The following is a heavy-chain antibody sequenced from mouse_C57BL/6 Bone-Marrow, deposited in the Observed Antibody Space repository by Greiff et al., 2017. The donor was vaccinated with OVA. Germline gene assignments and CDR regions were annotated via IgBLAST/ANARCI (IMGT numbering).Heavy chain of an antibody. J-gene: IGHJ3*01. Sequence: DVMLVESGGDLVKPGGSLKLSCAASGFTFSSYGMSWVRQTPDKRLEWVATISSGGSYTYYPDSVKGRFTISRDNAKNTLYLQMSSLKSEDTAMYYCARHGTGTSWFAYWGKGTLVTVSA. CDR3: ARHGTGTSWFAY. V-gene: IGHV5-6*02. CDR2: ISSGGSYT. D-gene: IGHD4-1*01. CDR1: GFTFSSYG.